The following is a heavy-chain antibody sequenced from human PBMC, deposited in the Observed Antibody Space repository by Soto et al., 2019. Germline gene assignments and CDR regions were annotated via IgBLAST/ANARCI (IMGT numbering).Heavy chain of an antibody. CDR1: GFTFTSSA. CDR2: IVVGSGNT. D-gene: IGHD1-26*01. Sequence: QMQLVQSGPEVKKPGTSVKVSCKASGFTFTSSAVQWVRQARGQRLEWIGWIVVGSGNTNYAQKFQERVTITRDMSTSTAYMELSSLRSEDTAVYYCAAEPRLGIDSGSYFPPFDYWGQGTLVTVSS. J-gene: IGHJ4*02. CDR3: AAEPRLGIDSGSYFPPFDY. V-gene: IGHV1-58*01.